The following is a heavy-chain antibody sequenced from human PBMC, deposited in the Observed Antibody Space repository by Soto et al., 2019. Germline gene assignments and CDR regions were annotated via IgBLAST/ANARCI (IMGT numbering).Heavy chain of an antibody. J-gene: IGHJ5*02. V-gene: IGHV4-30-2*01. CDR1: GGSISSGGYS. CDR3: VRGPDCVGDCYSYYLGP. CDR2: IYHSGST. Sequence: QLQLQASGSGLVKPSQTLSLTCAVSGGSISSGGYSWSWIRQPPGKGLEWIGYIYHSGSTYYNPSVESRVTISRYRSTIQFSLKLCSVTAAGTAVYYCVRGPDCVGDCYSYYLGPWGQGTLVTVSS. D-gene: IGHD2-21*02.